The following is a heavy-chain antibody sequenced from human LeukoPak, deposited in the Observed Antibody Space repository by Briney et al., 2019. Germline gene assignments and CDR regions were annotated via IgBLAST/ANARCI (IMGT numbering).Heavy chain of an antibody. V-gene: IGHV4-4*07. J-gene: IGHJ4*02. D-gene: IGHD6-6*01. CDR3: AREGSMTSRPFVSIDY. CDR1: GGSISTYY. Sequence: SSETLSLTCTVSGGSISTYYWSWIRQPAGKGLEWIGRIHTSGSTDYNPSLKSRVTMSVDTSKEQFSLRLSSVTAADTAMYYCAREGSMTSRPFVSIDYWGQGTLVTVSS. CDR2: IHTSGST.